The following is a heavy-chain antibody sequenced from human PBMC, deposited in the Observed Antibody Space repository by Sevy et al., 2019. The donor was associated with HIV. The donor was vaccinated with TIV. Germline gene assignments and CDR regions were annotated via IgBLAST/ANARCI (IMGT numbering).Heavy chain of an antibody. CDR2: IYPGDSDT. CDR3: ARPHYYDVGGLPNRGAFDV. CDR1: GYSFSSYW. V-gene: IGHV5-51*01. J-gene: IGHJ3*01. D-gene: IGHD3-22*01. Sequence: GESLKISCKGSGYSFSSYWIGWVRQMPGKGLEWMGIIYPGDSDTRYRPSFEGQVTISVDKSISTAYLQWRSLRASDTAMYYCARPHYYDVGGLPNRGAFDVWGQGTMVTVSS.